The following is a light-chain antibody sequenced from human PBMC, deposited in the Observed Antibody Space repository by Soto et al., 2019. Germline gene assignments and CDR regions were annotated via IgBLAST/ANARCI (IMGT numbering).Light chain of an antibody. CDR1: QSVTGTN. Sequence: IVLTQSPVTLSLSPGEGATLSCRASQSVTGTNLAWYQQRASQAPRLLIYDAVRRATGIPDRFSGSGSGTDFTLTISRLEPEDFAVYYCHQYGSSLGTFGQGTKVEI. V-gene: IGKV3-20*01. CDR3: HQYGSSLGT. CDR2: DAV. J-gene: IGKJ2*01.